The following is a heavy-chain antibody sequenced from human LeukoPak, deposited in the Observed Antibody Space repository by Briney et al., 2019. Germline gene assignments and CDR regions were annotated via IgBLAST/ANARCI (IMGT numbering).Heavy chain of an antibody. CDR2: ISSSSSYI. D-gene: IGHD6-13*01. CDR1: GFTFSSYS. CDR3: ARDRIAAHYYGTDV. Sequence: KPGGSLRLSCAASGFTFSSYSMNWVRQAPGKGLEWVSSISSSSSYIYYADSVKGRFTISRDNAKNSLYLQMNSLRAEDTAVYYCARDRIAAHYYGTDVWGQGTTVTVSS. J-gene: IGHJ6*02. V-gene: IGHV3-21*01.